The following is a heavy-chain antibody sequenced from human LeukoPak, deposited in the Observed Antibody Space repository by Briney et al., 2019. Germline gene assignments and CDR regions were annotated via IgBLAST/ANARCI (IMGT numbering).Heavy chain of an antibody. Sequence: SETLSLTCTVSSDSLFTSNWWSWVRQPPGKGLEWIGQIFHSGNTSYSPSLKSRVTISMDKSKSQISLRLTSVTAADTGVYYCARSPTKRVPEDYWGQGTLVTVSS. V-gene: IGHV4-4*02. CDR2: IFHSGNT. CDR1: SDSLFTSNW. J-gene: IGHJ4*02. CDR3: ARSPTKRVPEDY. D-gene: IGHD2-2*01.